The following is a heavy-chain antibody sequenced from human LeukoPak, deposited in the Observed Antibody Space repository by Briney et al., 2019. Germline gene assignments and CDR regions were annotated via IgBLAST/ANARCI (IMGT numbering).Heavy chain of an antibody. CDR3: ARNDGDM. CDR1: GSSISSYY. CDR2: IYYSGST. D-gene: IGHD3-16*01. Sequence: PSETLSLTCTVSGSSISSYYWSWIRQPPGKGLEWIGYIYYSGSTNYNPSLKSRATIAVDRSKNQFSLKLSSVTAADTAVYYCARNDGDMWGQGTMVTVSS. J-gene: IGHJ3*02. V-gene: IGHV4-59*08.